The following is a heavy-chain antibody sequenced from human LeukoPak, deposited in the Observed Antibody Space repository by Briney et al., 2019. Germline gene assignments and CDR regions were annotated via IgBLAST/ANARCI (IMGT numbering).Heavy chain of an antibody. Sequence: ASVKVSCTASGYTFTGYYIHWVRQAPGQGLEWMGWINPHSGGTNYAQKFQGGVTMTRDTSITTAYMELSSLRSDDTAVYYCARDVGEYCSSTICYASHYWGQGTLVTVSS. CDR3: ARDVGEYCSSTICYASHY. V-gene: IGHV1-2*02. CDR1: GYTFTGYY. D-gene: IGHD2-2*01. CDR2: INPHSGGT. J-gene: IGHJ4*02.